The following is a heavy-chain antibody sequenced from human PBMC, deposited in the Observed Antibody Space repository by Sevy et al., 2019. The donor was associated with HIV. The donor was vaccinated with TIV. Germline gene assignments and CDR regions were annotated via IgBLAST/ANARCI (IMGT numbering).Heavy chain of an antibody. CDR2: IWNDRSNK. J-gene: IGHJ3*02. V-gene: IGHV3-33*01. Sequence: GGSLRLSCAASGFTFSSHGMHWVRQAPGKGLEWVAVIWNDRSNKHYADSVKGRFTISRDNSKNTLYLQMNSLRAEDTAVYYCASLPNNYYDSGGFSGNDAFDIWGQGTMVTVSS. CDR1: GFTFSSHG. D-gene: IGHD3-22*01. CDR3: ASLPNNYYDSGGFSGNDAFDI.